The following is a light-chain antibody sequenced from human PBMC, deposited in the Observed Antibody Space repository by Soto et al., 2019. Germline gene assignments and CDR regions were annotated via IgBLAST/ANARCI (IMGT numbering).Light chain of an antibody. Sequence: QSALTQPPSVSGAPGQRVTLSCTGSSSNIGAGFDAHWYQQFPGTAPKLLIYGNNNRPSGVPDRFSASKSGTSASLAITGLQAEDGADYYCQSYDSSLSAFVFGTGTKVTVL. CDR1: SSNIGAGFD. V-gene: IGLV1-40*01. CDR2: GNN. J-gene: IGLJ1*01. CDR3: QSYDSSLSAFV.